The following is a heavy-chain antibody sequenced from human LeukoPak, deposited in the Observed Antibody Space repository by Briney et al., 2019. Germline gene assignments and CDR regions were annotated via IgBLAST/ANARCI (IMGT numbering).Heavy chain of an antibody. D-gene: IGHD6-13*01. Sequence: GGSLRLSCAASGFTFSSHGMHWVRQAPGKGLEWVAVISYDENNKYYADSVKGRFTISRDNSKNTLYLQMNSLRPDDTAVYYCARGDPAAGFLYYFDYWGQGTLVTVSS. CDR1: GFTFSSHG. CDR3: ARGDPAAGFLYYFDY. J-gene: IGHJ4*02. CDR2: ISYDENNK. V-gene: IGHV3-30*03.